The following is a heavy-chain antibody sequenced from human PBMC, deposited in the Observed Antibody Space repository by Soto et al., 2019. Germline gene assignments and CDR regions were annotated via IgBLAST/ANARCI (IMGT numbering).Heavy chain of an antibody. J-gene: IGHJ4*02. CDR1: GFTFSSYG. Sequence: QVQLVESGGSMVQPGRSLRLSRAASGFTFSSYGMHWVRQAPGKGLEWVAVIWYDGSNKYYADSVKGRFTISRDNSKNTLYLQMNSLKVEDTAVYYCAREAPGSYWDYFDYWGQGTLVTVSS. V-gene: IGHV3-33*01. D-gene: IGHD1-26*01. CDR3: AREAPGSYWDYFDY. CDR2: IWYDGSNK.